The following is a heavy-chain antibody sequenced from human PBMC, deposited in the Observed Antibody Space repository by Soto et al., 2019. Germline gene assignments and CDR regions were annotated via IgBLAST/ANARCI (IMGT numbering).Heavy chain of an antibody. J-gene: IGHJ5*02. V-gene: IGHV4-59*01. CDR2: IYYSGST. CDR1: GGSISSYY. CDR3: AREVVGTYNWFYP. D-gene: IGHD1-1*01. Sequence: SETLSRTCTVSGGSISSYYWSWIRQPPGKGLEWIGYIYYSGSTNYNPSLKSRVTISVDTSKNQFSLKLSSVTAADTAVYYCAREVVGTYNWFYPWGQGTLVTVSS.